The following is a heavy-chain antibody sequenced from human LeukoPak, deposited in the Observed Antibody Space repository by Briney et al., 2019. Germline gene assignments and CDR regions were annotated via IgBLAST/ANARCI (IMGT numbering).Heavy chain of an antibody. J-gene: IGHJ5*02. D-gene: IGHD2-21*01. CDR2: LYNAVTT. Sequence: SETLSLTCTVSGDSFSSNHYYWDWIRQPPGKGLEWIGSLYNAVTTYYNPSLKSRVTISVDTSKNQFFLNLDSVTAADTAVYYCARRRQLIVGNWFDPWGQGTQVIVSS. CDR1: GDSFSSNHYY. V-gene: IGHV4-39*01. CDR3: ARRRQLIVGNWFDP.